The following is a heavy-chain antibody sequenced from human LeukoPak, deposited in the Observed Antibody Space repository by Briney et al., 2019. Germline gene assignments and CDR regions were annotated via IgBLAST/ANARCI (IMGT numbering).Heavy chain of an antibody. D-gene: IGHD2-2*01. Sequence: GASVKVSCTASGYTFTSYAMHWVRQAPGQRLEWMGWINAGNGNTKYSQKFQGRVTITRDTSASTAYMELSSLRSEDTAVYYCARVGRYCSSTSCYRTFDYWGQGTLVTVSS. CDR2: INAGNGNT. J-gene: IGHJ4*02. V-gene: IGHV1-3*01. CDR3: ARVGRYCSSTSCYRTFDY. CDR1: GYTFTSYA.